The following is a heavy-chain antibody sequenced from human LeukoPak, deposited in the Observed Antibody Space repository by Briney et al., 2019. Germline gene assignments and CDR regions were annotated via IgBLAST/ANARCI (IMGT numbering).Heavy chain of an antibody. D-gene: IGHD4-17*01. J-gene: IGHJ4*02. CDR2: ISGSGGST. CDR3: AKPKNYGDYSY. V-gene: IGHV3-23*01. CDR1: GFTFSSYA. Sequence: GGSLRLSCAASGFTFSSYAMSWVRQAPGKGLEWVSAISGSGGSTYYADSVEGRFTISRDNSKNTLYLQMNSLRAEDTAVYYCAKPKNYGDYSYWGQGTLVTVSS.